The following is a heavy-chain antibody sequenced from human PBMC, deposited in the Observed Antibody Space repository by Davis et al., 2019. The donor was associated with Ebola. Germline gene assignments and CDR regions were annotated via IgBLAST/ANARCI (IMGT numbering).Heavy chain of an antibody. CDR3: AIKGYCSSTSCYKVVGGNWFDP. Sequence: MPSETLSLTCTVSGGSISSGYYYWSWIRQRPGKGLEWIGYIYYSGSTYYNPSLKSRVTISVDTSKNQFSLKLSSVTAADTAVYYCAIKGYCSSTSCYKVVGGNWFDPWGQGTLVTVSS. CDR2: IYYSGST. CDR1: GGSISSGYYY. D-gene: IGHD2-2*02. V-gene: IGHV4-31*03. J-gene: IGHJ5*02.